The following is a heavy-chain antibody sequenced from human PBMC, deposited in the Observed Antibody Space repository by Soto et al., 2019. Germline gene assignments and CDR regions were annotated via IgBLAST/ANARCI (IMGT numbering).Heavy chain of an antibody. CDR1: GFTFSSYG. J-gene: IGHJ4*02. Sequence: QVQLVESGGGVVQPGRSLRLSCAASGFTFSSYGMHWVRQAPGKGLEWVAVIWYDGSNKYYADSVKGRFTISRDNSKNTLYLQMNSLRAEDTAVYYCARRKRSGNHPFDYWGQGTLVTVSS. CDR3: ARRKRSGNHPFDY. V-gene: IGHV3-33*01. D-gene: IGHD1-26*01. CDR2: IWYDGSNK.